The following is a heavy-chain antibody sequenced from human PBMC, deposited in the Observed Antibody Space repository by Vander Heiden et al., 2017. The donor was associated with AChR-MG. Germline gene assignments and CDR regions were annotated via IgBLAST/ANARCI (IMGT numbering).Heavy chain of an antibody. J-gene: IGHJ4*01. CDR2: TYYRSKWYN. CDR1: GDSGTSNSAA. D-gene: IGHD4-17*01. V-gene: IGHV6-1*01. CDR3: ATDRATGTTTIIFDY. Sequence: QLQLQQSGPGLVKPSPTLSLTCAIAGDSGTSNSAAWNWIRQSPSRGLEWLGRTYYRSKWYNDYAVSVKSRITINPDTSKNQFSLQLNSVTTEDTAVYYCATDRATGTTTIIFDYWGHVSMVTVSS.